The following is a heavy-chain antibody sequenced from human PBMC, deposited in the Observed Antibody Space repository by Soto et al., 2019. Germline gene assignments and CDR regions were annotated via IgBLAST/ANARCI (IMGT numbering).Heavy chain of an antibody. CDR2: IWYDGSNK. Sequence: QVQLVESGGGVVQPGRSLRLSCAASGFTFSSYGMHWVRQAPGKGLEWVAVIWYDGSNKYYADSVKGRFTISIDNSKNTLYLQMNTLRAEDTAVYYCARYHDGGSCCDVWGKGTTVSVSS. D-gene: IGHD2-15*01. V-gene: IGHV3-33*01. J-gene: IGHJ6*04. CDR1: GFTFSSYG. CDR3: ARYHDGGSCCDV.